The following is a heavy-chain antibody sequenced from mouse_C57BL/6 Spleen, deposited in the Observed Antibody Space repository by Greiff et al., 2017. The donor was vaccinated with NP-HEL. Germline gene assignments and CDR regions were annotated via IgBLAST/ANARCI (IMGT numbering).Heavy chain of an antibody. D-gene: IGHD1-1*01. V-gene: IGHV1-81*01. CDR1: GYTFTSYG. CDR2: IYPRSGNT. Sequence: VQLQQSGAELARPGASVKLSCKASGYTFTSYGISWVKQRTGQGLEWIGEIYPRSGNTYYNEKFKGKATLTADKSSSTAYMELRSRTSEDSAVYFCARSIITTVVATPAWFAYWGQGTLVTVSA. CDR3: ARSIITTVVATPAWFAY. J-gene: IGHJ3*01.